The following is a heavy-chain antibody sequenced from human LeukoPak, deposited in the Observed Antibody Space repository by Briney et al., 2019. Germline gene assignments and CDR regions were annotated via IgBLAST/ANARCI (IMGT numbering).Heavy chain of an antibody. CDR1: GFTFSSYG. CDR3: ARDSAIHGSGSYSIKIDY. Sequence: GGSLRLSCAASGFTFSSYGMHWVRQAPGKGLEWVAVISYDGSNKYYADSVKGRLTISRDNSKNTLYLQMNSLRAEDTAVYYCARDSAIHGSGSYSIKIDYWGQGTLVTVSS. D-gene: IGHD3-10*01. CDR2: ISYDGSNK. J-gene: IGHJ4*02. V-gene: IGHV3-30*19.